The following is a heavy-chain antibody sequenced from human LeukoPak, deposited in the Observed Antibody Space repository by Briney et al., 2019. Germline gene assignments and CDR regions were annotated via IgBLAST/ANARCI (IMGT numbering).Heavy chain of an antibody. CDR1: GYTFTSYG. J-gene: IGHJ4*02. CDR2: ISAYNGNT. Sequence: ASVKVSCKASGYTFTSYGISWVRQAPGQGLEWMGWISAYNGNTNYAQKLQGRVTMTTDTSTSTAYMELRSLRSDDTAVYYCVRDYLVVVPAAIVYWGQGTLVTVSS. V-gene: IGHV1-18*01. D-gene: IGHD2-2*01. CDR3: VRDYLVVVPAAIVY.